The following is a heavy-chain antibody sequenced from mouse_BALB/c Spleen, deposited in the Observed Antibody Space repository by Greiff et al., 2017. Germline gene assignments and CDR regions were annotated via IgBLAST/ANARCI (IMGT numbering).Heavy chain of an antibody. D-gene: IGHD1-1*01. Sequence: EVMLVESGGDLVKPGGSLKLSCAASGFTFSSYGMSWVRQTPDKRLEWLATISSGGSYTYYPDSVKGRFTISRDNAKNTLYLQMSSLKSEDTAMYYCARHEDYYGSLYAMDYWGQGTSVTVSS. CDR2: ISSGGSYT. CDR1: GFTFSSYG. V-gene: IGHV5-6*01. J-gene: IGHJ4*01. CDR3: ARHEDYYGSLYAMDY.